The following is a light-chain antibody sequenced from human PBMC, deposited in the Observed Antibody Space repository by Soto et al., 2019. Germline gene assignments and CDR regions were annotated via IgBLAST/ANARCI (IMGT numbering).Light chain of an antibody. CDR1: QSVSSY. CDR3: QQRSNWPIT. V-gene: IGKV3-11*01. J-gene: IGKJ5*01. CDR2: DAS. Sequence: EIVLTQSPATLSLSPGERATLSCRASQSVSSYLAWYQQKPGQXSRXXIYDASNRATGIPARFSGSGSGTDFTLTISSLEPEDVAVDDGQQRSNWPITFGQGTRLEIK.